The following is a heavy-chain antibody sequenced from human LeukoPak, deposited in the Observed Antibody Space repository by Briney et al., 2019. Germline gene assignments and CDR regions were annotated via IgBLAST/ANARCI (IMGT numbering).Heavy chain of an antibody. D-gene: IGHD3-22*01. CDR3: ALYYYEDDWSDP. Sequence: SETLSLTCTVSGGSVSSGSYYWSWIRQPPGKGLEWIGYIYYSGSTNYNPSLKSRVTISVDTSKNQFSLKLSSVTAADTAVYFCALYYYEDDWSDPWGGEPLVTVPS. CDR2: IYYSGST. J-gene: IGHJ5*02. CDR1: GGSVSSGSYY. V-gene: IGHV4-61*01.